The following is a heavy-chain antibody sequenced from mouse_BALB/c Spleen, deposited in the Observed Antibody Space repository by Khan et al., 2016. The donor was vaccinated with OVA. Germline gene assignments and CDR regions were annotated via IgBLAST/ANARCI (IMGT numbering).Heavy chain of an antibody. CDR1: GFSLTSYG. D-gene: IGHD2-1*01. Sequence: VELVESGPGLVAPSQSLSITCTISGFSLTSYGVHWVRQPPGKGLEWLVVIWSDGHTTYNSALKSRLSISKDNSKSQVFLKINSLQTDDTARYYCARHGYYGNYGPYFDVWGAGTTVTVSS. V-gene: IGHV2-6-1*01. J-gene: IGHJ1*01. CDR2: IWSDGHT. CDR3: ARHGYYGNYGPYFDV.